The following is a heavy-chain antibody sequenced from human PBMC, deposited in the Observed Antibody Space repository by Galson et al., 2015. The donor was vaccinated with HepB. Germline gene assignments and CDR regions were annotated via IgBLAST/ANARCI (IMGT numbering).Heavy chain of an antibody. CDR1: GFTFSSYS. D-gene: IGHD1-1*01. CDR2: ISRSSSTI. J-gene: IGHJ6*02. Sequence: SLRLSCAASGFTFSSYSMNWVRQAPGKGLEGVSYISRSSSTIYYADSVKGRFTISRDNAKNSLYLQMNSLRAEDTAVYHCARSSSPEPWKYYYYYYGMDVWGQGTTVTVSS. CDR3: ARSSSPEPWKYYYYYYGMDV. V-gene: IGHV3-48*01.